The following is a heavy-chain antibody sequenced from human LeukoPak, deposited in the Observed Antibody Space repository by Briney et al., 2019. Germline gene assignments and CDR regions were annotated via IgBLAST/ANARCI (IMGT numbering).Heavy chain of an antibody. D-gene: IGHD4/OR15-4a*01. CDR3: ARRAGAYSHPYDY. CDR1: GFTFNNYA. J-gene: IGHJ4*02. CDR2: ISGNGYST. Sequence: GGSLRLSCAASGFTFNNYAMSWLRQAPGKGLDWVSAISGNGYSTYYAGSVKGRFTISRDNSKNTLYLLLNSLRVEDTAVYYCARRAGAYSHPYDYWGQGTLVTVSS. V-gene: IGHV3-23*01.